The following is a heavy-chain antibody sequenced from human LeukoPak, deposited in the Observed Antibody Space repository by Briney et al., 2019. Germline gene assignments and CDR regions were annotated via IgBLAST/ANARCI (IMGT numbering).Heavy chain of an antibody. CDR1: GFTVSSNY. D-gene: IGHD2-8*01. CDR3: ARDSGYCTNGVCWDAWFDP. V-gene: IGHV3-66*01. Sequence: GGSLRLSCAASGFTVSSNYMSWVRRAPGKGLEWVSVIYSGGSTYYADSVKGRFTISRDNSKNTLYLQMNSLRAEDTAVYYCARDSGYCTNGVCWDAWFDPWGQGTLVTVSS. J-gene: IGHJ5*02. CDR2: IYSGGST.